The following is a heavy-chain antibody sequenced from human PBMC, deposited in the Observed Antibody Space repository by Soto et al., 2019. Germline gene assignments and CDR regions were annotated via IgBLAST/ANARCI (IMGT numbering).Heavy chain of an antibody. D-gene: IGHD6-13*01. Sequence: EVQLVESGGGLVQPGGSLRLSCAASGFAFHSYWMHWVRQVPGEGPVWVSRIDYDGTTTTYADSVKGRFTISRDNAKNTLYLQMNSLRAEDTAVYYCTRGPRPSSAGTGAYWGQGTLVTVSS. J-gene: IGHJ4*02. CDR3: TRGPRPSSAGTGAY. V-gene: IGHV3-74*01. CDR1: GFAFHSYW. CDR2: IDYDGTTT.